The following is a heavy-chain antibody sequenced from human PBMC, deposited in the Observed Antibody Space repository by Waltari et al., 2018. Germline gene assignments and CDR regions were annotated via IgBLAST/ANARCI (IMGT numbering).Heavy chain of an antibody. J-gene: IGHJ3*02. V-gene: IGHV4-38-2*01. CDR2: VSHSGST. D-gene: IGHD6-19*01. CDR3: ASDLGGTAVATDAFDI. CDR1: GRSRRRGYY. Sequence: QVQLQQSGPGQVKPSENLSLTCAVSGRSRRRGYYWGGIRQPLGKGLEWIGSVSHSGSTYYNPSLKSRVTISIHMSKHQFSLELRSVTAADTAVYFCASDLGGTAVATDAFDIWGQGTMVIVSS.